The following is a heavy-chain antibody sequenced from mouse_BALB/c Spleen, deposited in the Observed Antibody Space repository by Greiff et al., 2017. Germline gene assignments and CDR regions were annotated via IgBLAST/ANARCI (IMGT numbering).Heavy chain of an antibody. CDR2: ISYDGSN. CDR1: GYSITSGYY. Sequence: VQLKESGPGLVKPSQSLSLTCSVTGYSITSGYYWNWIRQFPGNKLEWMGYISYDGSNNYNPSLKNRISITRDTSKNQFFLKLNSVTTEDTATYYCARGGKTGNFDYWGQGTTLTVSS. D-gene: IGHD4-1*01. V-gene: IGHV3-6*02. J-gene: IGHJ2*01. CDR3: ARGGKTGNFDY.